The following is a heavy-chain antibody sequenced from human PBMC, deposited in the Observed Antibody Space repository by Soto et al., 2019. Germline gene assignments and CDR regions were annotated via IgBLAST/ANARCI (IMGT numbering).Heavy chain of an antibody. D-gene: IGHD2-15*01. CDR2: ISGSGGST. J-gene: IGHJ6*02. Sequence: HPGGSLRLSCAASGFTFSSYAMSWVRQAPGKGLEWVSAISGSGGSTYYADSVKGRFTISRDNSKNTLYLQMNSLRAEDTAVYYCAKAVVYYYGMEGWGQGTTVTVSS. CDR1: GFTFSSYA. V-gene: IGHV3-23*01. CDR3: AKAVVYYYGMEG.